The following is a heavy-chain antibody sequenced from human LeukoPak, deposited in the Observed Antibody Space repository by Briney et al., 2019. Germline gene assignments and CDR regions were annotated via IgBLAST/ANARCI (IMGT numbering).Heavy chain of an antibody. J-gene: IGHJ4*02. CDR1: GGSISSGDYY. V-gene: IGHV4-30-4*08. D-gene: IGHD1-26*01. Sequence: PSQTLSLTCTVSGGSISSGDYYWSWIRQPPGKGLEWIGYIYYSGSTYYNPSLRSRVTISVDTSKNQFSLKLSSVTAADTAVYYCARETVGAPLADCWGRGTLVTVSS. CDR2: IYYSGST. CDR3: ARETVGAPLADC.